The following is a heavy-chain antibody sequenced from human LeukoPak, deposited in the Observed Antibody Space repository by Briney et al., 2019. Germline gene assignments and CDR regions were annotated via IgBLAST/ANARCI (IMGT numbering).Heavy chain of an antibody. CDR2: MSGSGGST. Sequence: GGSLRLSCAASGFTFSSYAMSWVRQAPGKGLEWVSSMSGSGGSTYYADSVKGRFTISRDNSKNTLYLQMNSLRAEDTALYYCARDSSSWYVSEHWGQGTLVTVSS. D-gene: IGHD6-13*01. J-gene: IGHJ1*01. CDR1: GFTFSSYA. CDR3: ARDSSSWYVSEH. V-gene: IGHV3-23*01.